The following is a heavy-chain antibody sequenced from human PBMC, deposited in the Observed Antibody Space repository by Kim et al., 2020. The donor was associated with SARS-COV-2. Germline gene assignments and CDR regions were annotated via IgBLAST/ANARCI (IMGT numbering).Heavy chain of an antibody. CDR2: INHSGST. V-gene: IGHV4-34*01. Sequence: SETLSLTCAVYGGSFSGYYWSWIRQPPGKGLEWIGEINHSGSTNYNPSLKSRVTISVDTSKNQFSLKLSSVTAADTAVYYCARGQGYSYARRWFDPCGQG. CDR3: ARGQGYSYARRWFDP. CDR1: GGSFSGYY. J-gene: IGHJ5*02. D-gene: IGHD5-18*01.